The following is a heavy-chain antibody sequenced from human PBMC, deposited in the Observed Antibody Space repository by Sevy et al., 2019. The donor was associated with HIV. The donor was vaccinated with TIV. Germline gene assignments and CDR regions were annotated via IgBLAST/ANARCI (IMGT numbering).Heavy chain of an antibody. CDR2: ISGSGGST. D-gene: IGHD3-22*01. CDR3: AKDPTDRPPKYYYDSSGYYPILTYFDY. J-gene: IGHJ4*02. CDR1: GFTFSSYW. V-gene: IGHV3-23*01. Sequence: GGSLRLSCAASGFTFSSYWMSWVRQAPGKGLEWVSAISGSGGSTYYADSVKGRFTISRDNSKNTLYLQMNSLRAEDTAVYYCAKDPTDRPPKYYYDSSGYYPILTYFDYWGQGTLVTVSS.